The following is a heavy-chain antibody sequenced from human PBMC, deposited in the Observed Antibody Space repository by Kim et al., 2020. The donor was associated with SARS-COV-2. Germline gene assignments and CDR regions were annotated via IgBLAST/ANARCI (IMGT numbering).Heavy chain of an antibody. CDR1: GFTVSDYY. CDR2: IYSGGIT. V-gene: IGHV3-53*01. D-gene: IGHD4-4*01. Sequence: GGSMRLSCAASGFTVSDYYMSWVRQAQGKGLEWVSVIYSGGITEYTDSVKGRFTISRDNSKNTVYLQMNSLGAEDTAVYFCARLQMTTITSAFDIWGQGT. J-gene: IGHJ3*02. CDR3: ARLQMTTITSAFDI.